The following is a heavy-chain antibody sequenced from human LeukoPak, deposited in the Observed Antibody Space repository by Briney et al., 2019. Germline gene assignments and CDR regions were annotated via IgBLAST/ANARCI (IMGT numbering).Heavy chain of an antibody. CDR3: ARDTIDYGDYVGLIDY. J-gene: IGHJ4*02. Sequence: GGSLRLSCAASGFTFSSYAMHWVRQAPGKGLEWAAVISYDGSNKYYADSVKGRFTISRDNSKNTLYLQMNSLRAEDTAVYYCARDTIDYGDYVGLIDYWGQGTLVTVSS. CDR1: GFTFSSYA. CDR2: ISYDGSNK. V-gene: IGHV3-30-3*01. D-gene: IGHD4-17*01.